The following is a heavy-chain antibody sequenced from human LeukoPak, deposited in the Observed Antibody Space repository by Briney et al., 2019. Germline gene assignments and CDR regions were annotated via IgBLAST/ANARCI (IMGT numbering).Heavy chain of an antibody. CDR2: ITWDGGST. Sequence: GGSLRLSCAASGFTFDDYTMYWVRQAPGKGLEWVSLITWDGGSTYYADSVKGRFTISRDNSKNSLYLQMHSLRTEDTALYYCAKVKGGWELHGPYDHWGQGTLVTVSS. D-gene: IGHD1-26*01. CDR3: AKVKGGWELHGPYDH. CDR1: GFTFDDYT. J-gene: IGHJ4*02. V-gene: IGHV3-43*01.